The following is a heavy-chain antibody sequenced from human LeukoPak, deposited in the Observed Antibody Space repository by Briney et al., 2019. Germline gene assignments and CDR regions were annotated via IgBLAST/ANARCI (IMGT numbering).Heavy chain of an antibody. V-gene: IGHV1-69*04. J-gene: IGHJ6*02. Sequence: SVKVSCKASGGTFSSYAISWVRQAPGQGLEWMGRIIPILGIANYAQKFQGRVTITADKSTSTAYMELSSLRSEDTAVYYCAGGNFEDPYYYYGMDVWGQGTTVTVSS. CDR2: IIPILGIA. CDR3: AGGNFEDPYYYYGMDV. CDR1: GGTFSSYA. D-gene: IGHD1-7*01.